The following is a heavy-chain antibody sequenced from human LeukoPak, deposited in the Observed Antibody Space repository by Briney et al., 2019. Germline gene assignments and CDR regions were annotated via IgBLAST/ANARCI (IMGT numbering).Heavy chain of an antibody. CDR2: INPDSGDT. V-gene: IGHV1-8*03. Sequence: ASVRVSCKASGYTFTTEDINWVRQATGQGLEWVGWINPDSGDTGYAQTFQGRVTISRSTSIRTAYMELSNLRSEDTAVYYCTRGWTHWGQGTLVTVSS. CDR3: TRGWTH. J-gene: IGHJ4*02. D-gene: IGHD1-1*01. CDR1: GYTFTTED.